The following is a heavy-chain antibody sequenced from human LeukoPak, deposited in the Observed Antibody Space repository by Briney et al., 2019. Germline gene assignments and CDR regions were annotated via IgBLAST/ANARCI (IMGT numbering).Heavy chain of an antibody. CDR2: ISYDGSNK. CDR1: GFTFSSYG. Sequence: GGSLRLSCAASGFTFSSYGMHWVRQAPGKGLEWVALISYDGSNKYSADSVKGRFTISRDNSKNTLYLQMNSLRAEDTAVYYCARGARGSGWRGFDYWGQGTLVTVSS. CDR3: ARGARGSGWRGFDY. V-gene: IGHV3-30*03. J-gene: IGHJ4*02. D-gene: IGHD6-19*01.